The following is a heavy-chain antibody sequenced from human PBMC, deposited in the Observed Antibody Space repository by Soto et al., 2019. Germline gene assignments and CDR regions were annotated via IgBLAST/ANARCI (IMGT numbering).Heavy chain of an antibody. Sequence: QVQLVQSGAAVKKPGSSVKVSCKASGGTFSRYGINWVRQAPGHGLEWMGGVIPLFGTANYAQRFQGRVTITADDSTSTTLMELRGLISADTAVYYCARDDGDDCSGGNGYFYIWGQGTLVTVSS. D-gene: IGHD2-15*01. CDR2: VIPLFGTA. J-gene: IGHJ4*02. V-gene: IGHV1-69*19. CDR1: GGTFSRYG. CDR3: ARDDGDDCSGGNGYFYI.